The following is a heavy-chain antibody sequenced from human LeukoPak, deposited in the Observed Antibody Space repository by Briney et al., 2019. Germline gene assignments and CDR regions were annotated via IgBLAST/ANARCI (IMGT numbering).Heavy chain of an antibody. J-gene: IGHJ4*02. D-gene: IGHD1-26*01. CDR2: IYNSGST. V-gene: IGHV4-59*08. CDR1: GGSISSYY. CDR3: ARHGVGATTYFDY. Sequence: SETLSLTCTVSGGSISSYYWSWIRQPPGKGLEWIGYIYNSGSTNYNPSPNSRVTISVDTSKNQFSLKLSSVTAADTAVYYCARHGVGATTYFDYWGQGALVTVSS.